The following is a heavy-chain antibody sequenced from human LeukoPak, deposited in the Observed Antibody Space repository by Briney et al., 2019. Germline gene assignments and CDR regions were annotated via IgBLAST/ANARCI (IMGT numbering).Heavy chain of an antibody. V-gene: IGHV3-11*01. CDR2: ISSSGDTK. Sequence: GGSLRLSCVASGFTFSDYYMSWIRQAPGKGLEWVSSISSSGDTKYYADSVKGRFTISRDNAKNSLYLQMNSLRAEDSAVYYWARVGKGIAISGPDYWGQGTLVTVSS. D-gene: IGHD6-13*01. CDR1: GFTFSDYY. CDR3: ARVGKGIAISGPDY. J-gene: IGHJ4*02.